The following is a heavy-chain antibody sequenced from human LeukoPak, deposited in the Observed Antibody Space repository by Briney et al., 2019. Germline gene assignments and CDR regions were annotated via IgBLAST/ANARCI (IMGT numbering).Heavy chain of an antibody. D-gene: IGHD3-22*01. CDR2: ISDYNTHT. Sequence: ASVKVSCKASGYTFTNYGISWLRQAPRQGLEWMGWISDYNTHTNYSQKLQGRGTMTTDTTTSTAYMELRSLRSDDTAMYYCVAVLGYYDSSGYYDLDYWGQGTLVTVSS. CDR3: VAVLGYYDSSGYYDLDY. J-gene: IGHJ4*02. V-gene: IGHV1-18*01. CDR1: GYTFTNYG.